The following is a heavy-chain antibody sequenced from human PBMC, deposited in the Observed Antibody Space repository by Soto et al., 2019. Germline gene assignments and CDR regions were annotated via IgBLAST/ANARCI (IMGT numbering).Heavy chain of an antibody. CDR1: GFTFSSYA. D-gene: IGHD3-3*01. Sequence: GGSLRLSCAASGFTFSSYAMSWVRQAPGKGLEWVSAISGSGGSTYYADSVKGRFTISRDNSKNTLYLQMNSLRAEDTAVYYCAKALGRAIFGVDSWAFDIWGQGTMVTVS. J-gene: IGHJ3*02. V-gene: IGHV3-23*01. CDR2: ISGSGGST. CDR3: AKALGRAIFGVDSWAFDI.